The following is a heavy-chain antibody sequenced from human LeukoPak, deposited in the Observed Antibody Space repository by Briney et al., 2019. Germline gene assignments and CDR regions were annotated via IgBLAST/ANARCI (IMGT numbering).Heavy chain of an antibody. J-gene: IGHJ4*02. Sequence: GGSLRLSCAASGFTFSSYSMSWVRQAPGKGLEWVSSISSSSSYIYYADSVKGRFTISRDKAKNSLYLQMNSLRAEDTAVYYCARRSGRGFDDWGQGTLVTVSS. CDR3: ARRSGRGFDD. D-gene: IGHD1-26*01. CDR1: GFTFSSYS. CDR2: ISSSSSYI. V-gene: IGHV3-21*01.